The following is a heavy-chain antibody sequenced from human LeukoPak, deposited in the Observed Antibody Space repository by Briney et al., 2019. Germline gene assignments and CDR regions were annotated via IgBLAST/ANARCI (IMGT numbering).Heavy chain of an antibody. D-gene: IGHD6-13*01. CDR2: ISGSGGST. CDR3: AKDHSSSWYGGFSDY. V-gene: IGHV3-23*01. CDR1: GFTFSKAW. Sequence: GGSLRLSCAASGFTFSKAWMSWVRQAPGKGLEWVSAISGSGGSTYYADSVKGRFTISRDNSKNTLYLQMNSLRAEDTAVYYCAKDHSSSWYGGFSDYWGQGTLVTVSS. J-gene: IGHJ4*02.